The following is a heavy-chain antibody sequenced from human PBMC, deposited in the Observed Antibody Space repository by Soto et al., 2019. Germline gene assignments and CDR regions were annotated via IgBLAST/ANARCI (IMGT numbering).Heavy chain of an antibody. V-gene: IGHV1-18*01. CDR2: ISAYNGNT. CDR3: AREPVQQWVVYIGAFDI. Sequence: ASVKVSCKASGYTFTSYGISWVRQAPGQGLEWMGWISAYNGNTNYAQKLQGRVTMTTDTSTSTAYMELRSLRSDDTAVYYCAREPVQQWVVYIGAFDIWGQGTMVTVSS. CDR1: GYTFTSYG. D-gene: IGHD6-19*01. J-gene: IGHJ3*02.